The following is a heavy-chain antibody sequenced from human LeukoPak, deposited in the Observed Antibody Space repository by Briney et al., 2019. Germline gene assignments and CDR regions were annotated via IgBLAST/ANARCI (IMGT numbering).Heavy chain of an antibody. CDR1: GFTFSSYW. J-gene: IGHJ6*02. D-gene: IGHD2-15*01. CDR2: IKQDESEK. Sequence: PGGSLRLSCAASGFTFSSYWMSWVRQAPGKGLEWVANIKQDESEKYYVDSVKGRFTISRDNAKNSLYLQMNSLRAEDTAVYYCARDLFISRYCSGGSCYSTGDYYYGMDVWGQGTTVTVSS. V-gene: IGHV3-7*01. CDR3: ARDLFISRYCSGGSCYSTGDYYYGMDV.